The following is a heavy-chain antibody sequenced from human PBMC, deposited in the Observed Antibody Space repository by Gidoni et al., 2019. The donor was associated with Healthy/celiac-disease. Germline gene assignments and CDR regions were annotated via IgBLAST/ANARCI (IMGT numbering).Heavy chain of an antibody. Sequence: QVQLVQSGAEVKKPGASVKVSCKASGYTFTSYAMHWVRQAPGQRLEWMGWINPGNGNTKYSQKFQGRVTITRDTSTSTAYMELSSLRSEDTAVYYCARALHPHVDYYCYYGMNVWGQGTTVTVSS. J-gene: IGHJ6*02. D-gene: IGHD3-10*02. V-gene: IGHV1-3*01. CDR1: GYTFTSYA. CDR2: INPGNGNT. CDR3: ARALHPHVDYYCYYGMNV.